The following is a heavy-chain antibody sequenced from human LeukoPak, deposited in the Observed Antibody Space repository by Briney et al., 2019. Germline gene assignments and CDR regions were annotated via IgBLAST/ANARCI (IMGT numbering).Heavy chain of an antibody. CDR3: ARKGTVTTPFDY. V-gene: IGHV6-1*01. D-gene: IGHD4-11*01. CDR2: TYYRSKWFS. J-gene: IGHJ4*02. Sequence: SQTLSLTCAISGDSVSSDSAAWNWIRQSPSRGLEWLGRTYYRSKWFSDYALSVKSRITINADTSKNQFSLQLNSVTPEDTAVYYCARKGTVTTPFDYWGQGILVAVSS. CDR1: GDSVSSDSAA.